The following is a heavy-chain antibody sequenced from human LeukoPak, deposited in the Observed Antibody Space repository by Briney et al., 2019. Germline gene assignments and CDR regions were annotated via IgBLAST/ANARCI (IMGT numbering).Heavy chain of an antibody. D-gene: IGHD6-13*01. CDR3: ARGYRSSWYQVDY. CDR2: IYYNGNT. CDR1: GGSVSSGSYF. Sequence: SETLSLTCTVSGGSVSSGSYFWSWIRQPPGKGLEWIGFIYYNGNTNSSPSLKSRVTISVDTSKSQFSLKLTSVTAADTAVYYCARGYRSSWYQVDYWGQGTLVIVSS. J-gene: IGHJ4*02. V-gene: IGHV4-61*01.